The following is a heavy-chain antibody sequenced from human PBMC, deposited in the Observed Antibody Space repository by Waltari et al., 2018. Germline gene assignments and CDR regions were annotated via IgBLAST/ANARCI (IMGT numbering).Heavy chain of an antibody. V-gene: IGHV1-69*01. J-gene: IGHJ5*02. D-gene: IGHD2-2*01. CDR2: IIPIFGTA. CDR3: ARDLGYCSSTSCDDDNWFDP. Sequence: QVQLVQSGAEVKKPGSSVKVSCKASGGTFSSYAIRWVRQAPGQGREWMGGIIPIFGTANYAQKFQGRVTITADESTSTAYMELSSLRSEDTAVYYCARDLGYCSSTSCDDDNWFDPWGQGTLVTVSS. CDR1: GGTFSSYA.